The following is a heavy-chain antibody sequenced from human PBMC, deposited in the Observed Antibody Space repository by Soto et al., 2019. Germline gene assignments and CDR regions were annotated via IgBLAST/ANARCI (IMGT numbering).Heavy chain of an antibody. Sequence: SETVSLTCTVSGGSISSSSYYWGWIRQPPGKGLEWIGSIYYSGSTYYNPSLKSRVTISVDTSKNQFSLKLSSVTAADTAVYYCARSMWIQLWVFDYWGQGTLVTVSS. V-gene: IGHV4-39*01. CDR2: IYYSGST. J-gene: IGHJ4*02. D-gene: IGHD5-18*01. CDR1: GGSISSSSYY. CDR3: ARSMWIQLWVFDY.